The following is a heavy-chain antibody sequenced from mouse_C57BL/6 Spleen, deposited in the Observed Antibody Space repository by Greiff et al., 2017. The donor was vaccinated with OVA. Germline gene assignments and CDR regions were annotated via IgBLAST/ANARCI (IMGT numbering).Heavy chain of an antibody. Sequence: QVQLKQSGPGLVQPSQSLSITCTVSGFSLTSYGVHWVRQSPGKGLEWLGVIWSGGSTDYNAAFISRLSISKDNSKSQVFFKMNSLQADATAIYYCARDVGRGFDYRGEGTTRTDSS. CDR1: GFSLTSYG. V-gene: IGHV2-2*01. CDR2: IWSGGST. D-gene: IGHD4-1*01. J-gene: IGHJ2*01. CDR3: ARDVGRGFDY.